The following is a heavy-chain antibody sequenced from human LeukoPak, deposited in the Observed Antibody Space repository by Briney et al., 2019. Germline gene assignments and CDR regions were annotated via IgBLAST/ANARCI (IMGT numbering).Heavy chain of an antibody. CDR2: ISSSGSTI. J-gene: IGHJ3*02. V-gene: IGHV3-48*03. Sequence: PGGSLRLSCAASGFTFSSYEMNWVRQAPGKGVEWVSYISSSGSTIYYADSVKRRFTISRDNAKNSLDLLLSGLRAEDTAVYYCARDRSPIVATTDAFDIRGQGTMVTVSS. D-gene: IGHD5-12*01. CDR3: ARDRSPIVATTDAFDI. CDR1: GFTFSSYE.